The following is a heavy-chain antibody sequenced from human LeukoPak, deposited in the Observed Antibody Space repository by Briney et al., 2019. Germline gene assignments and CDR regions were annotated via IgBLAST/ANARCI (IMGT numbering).Heavy chain of an antibody. V-gene: IGHV1-3*03. CDR1: GYTFASYP. Sequence: ASVKVSCKASGYTFASYPMHWVRQAPGQRLEWMGWINAGNGNTKYSQEFQGRVTITRDTSASTAYTELSSLRSEDMAVYYCARNLAVAPHAYYFDYWGQGTLVTVPS. CDR2: INAGNGNT. D-gene: IGHD6-19*01. J-gene: IGHJ4*02. CDR3: ARNLAVAPHAYYFDY.